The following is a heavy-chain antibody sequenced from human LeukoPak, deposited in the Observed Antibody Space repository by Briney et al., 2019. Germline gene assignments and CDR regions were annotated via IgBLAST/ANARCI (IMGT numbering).Heavy chain of an antibody. CDR1: GGSISSSSYY. Sequence: PSETLSLTCTVSGGSISSSSYYWGWIRQPPGKGLEWIGSVYYTGASYYNPSLKSRVTISIDTSKKHFSLKLASVTASDTAMYYCATRSGADAFDIWGQGTMVTVSS. CDR3: ATRSGADAFDI. CDR2: VYYTGAS. D-gene: IGHD6-25*01. V-gene: IGHV4-39*07. J-gene: IGHJ3*02.